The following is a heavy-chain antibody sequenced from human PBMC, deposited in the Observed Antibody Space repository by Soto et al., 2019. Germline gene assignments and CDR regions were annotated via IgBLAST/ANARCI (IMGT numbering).Heavy chain of an antibody. CDR2: ISHDGKDK. CDR1: GFAFSYYG. Sequence: QMQLVESGGGVVQPGRSLRVSCATSGFAFSYYGIHWVRQAPGKGLEWVADISHDGKDKWYADSVKGRFTISRDNSENTLYLQMNGLRSEDTAVYFCASGEGRNGHDTRFHYWGQGTLVTVSS. J-gene: IGHJ4*02. D-gene: IGHD3-10*01. V-gene: IGHV3-30*03. CDR3: ASGEGRNGHDTRFHY.